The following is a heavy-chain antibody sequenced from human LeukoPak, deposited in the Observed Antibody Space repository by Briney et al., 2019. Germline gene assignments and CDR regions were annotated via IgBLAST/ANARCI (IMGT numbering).Heavy chain of an antibody. Sequence: GGSLRLSCVVSGFSLSGYGMHWVRQAPGKGLEWVAVISYDGSNEYYAESVKGRFTVSRDNSKNTLYLQMNSLRPEDTAVYYCAKGGGSGYGSGSLSNWGQGTLVTVSS. CDR2: ISYDGSNE. D-gene: IGHD3-10*01. CDR1: GFSLSGYG. J-gene: IGHJ4*02. V-gene: IGHV3-30*18. CDR3: AKGGGSGYGSGSLSN.